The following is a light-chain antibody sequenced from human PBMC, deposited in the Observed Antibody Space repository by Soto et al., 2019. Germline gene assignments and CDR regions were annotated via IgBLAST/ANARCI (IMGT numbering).Light chain of an antibody. CDR1: SSDVGGYNY. CDR3: SSYAGSNNAVV. Sequence: QSVLTQPPSASGSPGQSVTISCTGTSSDVGGYNYVSWYQQHPGKAPKLMIYEVSKRPSGVPARFSGSKSGNTASLTVSGLQADDEADYYCSSYAGSNNAVVFGAGTKLTVL. CDR2: EVS. J-gene: IGLJ2*01. V-gene: IGLV2-8*01.